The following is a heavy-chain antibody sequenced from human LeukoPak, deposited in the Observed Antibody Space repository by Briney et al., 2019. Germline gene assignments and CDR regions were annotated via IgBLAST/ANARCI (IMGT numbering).Heavy chain of an antibody. CDR2: ISAYNGNT. V-gene: IGHV1-18*01. D-gene: IGHD6-19*01. Sequence: ASVKVSCKASGYTFTSYGISWVRQAPGQGLEWMGWISAYNGNTNYAQKLQGRVTMTTDTSTSTAYMELRSLRSDDTAVYYCARDWEQWLVGYYYYGMDVWGQGTTVTVSS. CDR1: GYTFTSYG. J-gene: IGHJ6*02. CDR3: ARDWEQWLVGYYYYGMDV.